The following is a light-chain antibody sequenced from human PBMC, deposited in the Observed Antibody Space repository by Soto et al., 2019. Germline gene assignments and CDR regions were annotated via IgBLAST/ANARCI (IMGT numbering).Light chain of an antibody. CDR2: DSN. V-gene: IGLV1-40*03. J-gene: IGLJ1*01. CDR1: SSNIRAGQD. Sequence: QSALTQPPSVSGAPGQRVTISCTGTSSNIRAGQDVHWYRQLPGTAPKFLISDSNNRASGVPDRFSVSKSGASASLAITGPRAEDEGDYFCQSYGTSLSGLYVFGTGTKVTVL. CDR3: QSYGTSLSGLYV.